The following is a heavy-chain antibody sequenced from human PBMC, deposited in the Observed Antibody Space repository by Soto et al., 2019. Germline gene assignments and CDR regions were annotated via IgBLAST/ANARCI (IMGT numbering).Heavy chain of an antibody. CDR1: GFAFSTYP. Sequence: GGSLRLSCAASGFAFSTYPMCWVRHAPGKGLEWLSSISGTGGNTYYADSVKGRFTISRDNSKITLYLQMNSLRVEDTAVYYCAKRGPDCRTTSCLDSWGQGTLVTVSS. CDR2: ISGTGGNT. V-gene: IGHV3-23*01. CDR3: AKRGPDCRTTSCLDS. D-gene: IGHD2-2*01. J-gene: IGHJ4*02.